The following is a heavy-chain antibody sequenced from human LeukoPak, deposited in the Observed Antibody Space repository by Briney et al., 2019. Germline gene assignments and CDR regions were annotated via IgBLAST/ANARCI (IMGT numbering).Heavy chain of an antibody. Sequence: GASVKVSCKASGYTFTGYYMHWVRQAPGQGLEWMGRVSPYNGNTYYSQRFQDRVTITKDTSTGTAYMDLRNLRTDDTAMYYCAGCSGSYSPTYYYMDVWGKGTTVTISS. CDR1: GYTFTGYY. J-gene: IGHJ6*03. D-gene: IGHD3-10*02. CDR3: AGCSGSYSPTYYYMDV. CDR2: VSPYNGNT. V-gene: IGHV1-18*04.